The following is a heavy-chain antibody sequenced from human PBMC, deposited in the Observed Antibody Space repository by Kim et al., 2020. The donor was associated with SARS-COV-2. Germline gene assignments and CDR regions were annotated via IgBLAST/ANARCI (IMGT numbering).Heavy chain of an antibody. V-gene: IGHV4-31*02. D-gene: IGHD3-3*01. J-gene: IGHJ4*02. CDR2: IYYSGST. Sequence: ISDGDTRTWIRPHPGKGLEWIGYIYYSGSTYYNPSLKSRVTISVDTSKNQFSLKLSSVTAADTAVYYCARAFTIFGVVIGPFDYWGQGTLAT. CDR3: ARAFTIFGVVIGPFDY. CDR1: ISDGDT.